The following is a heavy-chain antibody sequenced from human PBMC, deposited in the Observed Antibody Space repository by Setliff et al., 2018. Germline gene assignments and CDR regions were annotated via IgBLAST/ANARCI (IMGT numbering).Heavy chain of an antibody. CDR1: GGSVSNSGFP. V-gene: IGHV4-39*01. D-gene: IGHD2-15*01. CDR2: IYDSGSS. Sequence: SETLSLTCTVSGGSVSNSGFPWGWLRQAPGKGLEWIGNIYDSGSSNYNASLKSRLIITRDTSKNQISLKLTSVTAADTAVYYCGRGFSRIEGWGNWFDPWGQGILVTVSS. J-gene: IGHJ5*02. CDR3: GRGFSRIEGWGNWFDP.